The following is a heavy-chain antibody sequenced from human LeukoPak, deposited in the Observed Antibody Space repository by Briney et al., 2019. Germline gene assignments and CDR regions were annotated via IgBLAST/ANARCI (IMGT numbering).Heavy chain of an antibody. Sequence: SETLSLTCAVSGGSISSGGYSWSWIRQPPGKGLEWIGYIYHSGSTYYNPSLKSRVTISVDRSKNQFSLELSSVTAADTAVYYCARAQPKGGWFDPWGQGTLVTVSS. V-gene: IGHV4-30-2*01. CDR3: ARAQPKGGWFDP. J-gene: IGHJ5*02. D-gene: IGHD2-2*01. CDR2: IYHSGST. CDR1: GGSISSGGYS.